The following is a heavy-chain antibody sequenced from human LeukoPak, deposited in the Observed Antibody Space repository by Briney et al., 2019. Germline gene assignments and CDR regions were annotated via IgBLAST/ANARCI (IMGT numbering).Heavy chain of an antibody. CDR2: IGTAGDT. V-gene: IGHV3-13*01. CDR1: GFTFSSYD. CDR3: ARADSSGYYYYFDY. D-gene: IGHD3-22*01. J-gene: IGHJ4*02. Sequence: GGSLRLPCAASGFTFSSYDMHWVSQATGKGLEWVSAIGTAGDTYYPGSVKGRFTISRENAKNSLYLQMNSLRAEDTAVYYCARADSSGYYYYFDYWGQGTLVTVSS.